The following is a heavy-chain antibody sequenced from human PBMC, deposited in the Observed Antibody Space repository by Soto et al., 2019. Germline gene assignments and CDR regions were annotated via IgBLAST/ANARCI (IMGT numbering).Heavy chain of an antibody. CDR3: ASSITIFGVVIIPYGY. D-gene: IGHD3-3*01. CDR1: GGTFSSYA. J-gene: IGHJ4*02. V-gene: IGHV1-69*13. CDR2: IIPIFGTA. Sequence: SVKVSCKASGGTFSSYAISWVRQAPGQGLEWMGGIIPIFGTANYAQKFQGRVTITADESTSTAYMELSSLRSEDTAVYYCASSITIFGVVIIPYGYWGQGTLVTVSS.